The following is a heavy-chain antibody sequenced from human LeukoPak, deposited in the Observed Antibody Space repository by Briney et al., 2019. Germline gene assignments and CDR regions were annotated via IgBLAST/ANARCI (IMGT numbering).Heavy chain of an antibody. CDR2: INPSGGST. D-gene: IGHD6-6*01. V-gene: IGHV1-46*01. J-gene: IGHJ6*03. CDR1: GYTFTSYY. CDR3: ARVPGIAARPVIDYYYYYMDV. Sequence: ASVKVSCKASGYTFTSYYMHWVRQAPGQGLEWMGKINPSGGSTSYAQKFQGRVTITTDESTSTAYMELSSLRSEDTAVYYCARVPGIAARPVIDYYYYYMDVWGKGTTVTVSS.